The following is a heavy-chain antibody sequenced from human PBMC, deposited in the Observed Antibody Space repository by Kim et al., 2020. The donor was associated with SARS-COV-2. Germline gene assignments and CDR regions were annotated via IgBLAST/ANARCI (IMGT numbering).Heavy chain of an antibody. CDR2: IYYSGST. J-gene: IGHJ5*02. V-gene: IGHV4-31*03. Sequence: SETLSLTCTVSGGSISSGGYYWSWIRQHPGKGLEWIGYIYYSGSTYYNPSLKSRVTISVDTSKNQFSLKLSSVTAADTAVYYCARVVRGVNWFDPWGQGTLVTVSS. D-gene: IGHD3-10*01. CDR3: ARVVRGVNWFDP. CDR1: GGSISSGGYY.